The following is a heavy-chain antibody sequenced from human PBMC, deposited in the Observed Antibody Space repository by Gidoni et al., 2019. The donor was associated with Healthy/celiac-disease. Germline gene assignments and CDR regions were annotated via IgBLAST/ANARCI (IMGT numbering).Heavy chain of an antibody. V-gene: IGHV3-21*01. CDR1: GSTFSSYS. CDR3: ASSCGWYYFDS. CDR2: ISSRSSYI. J-gene: IGHJ4*02. Sequence: EGQLVEPGGGLVKTGGARRLSWAAAGSTFSSYSMNWVRQAPGKGLAWVSSISSRSSYIYYAASATGRFTISRDNATNSLYLQLNRLRAEVTAVYSCASSCGWYYFDSWCQGTLVPVSS. D-gene: IGHD6-19*01.